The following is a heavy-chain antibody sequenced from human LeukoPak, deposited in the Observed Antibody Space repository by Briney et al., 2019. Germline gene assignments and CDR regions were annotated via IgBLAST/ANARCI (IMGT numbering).Heavy chain of an antibody. CDR1: GGSISSGGYY. J-gene: IGHJ5*02. V-gene: IGHV4-31*03. Sequence: PSETLSLTCTVSGGSISSGGYYWSWIRQHPGKGLEWIGYIYYSGSTYYNPSLKSRVTISVDTSKNQFSLKLSSVTAADTAAYYCARGQQLINWFDPWGQGTLVTVSS. D-gene: IGHD6-13*01. CDR3: ARGQQLINWFDP. CDR2: IYYSGST.